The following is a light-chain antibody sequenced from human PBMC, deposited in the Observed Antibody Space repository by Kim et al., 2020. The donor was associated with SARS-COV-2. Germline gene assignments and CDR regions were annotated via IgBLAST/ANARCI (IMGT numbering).Light chain of an antibody. CDR3: GTWDSSLSAVV. Sequence: KVTISCSGSSSNIGNDYVSWYQQPPGTAPKLLIYDTNKRPSGIPDQFSGSKSGTAATLGITGLQTGDEADYYCGTWDSSLSAVVFGGGTQLTVL. J-gene: IGLJ2*01. CDR1: SSNIGNDY. V-gene: IGLV1-51*01. CDR2: DTN.